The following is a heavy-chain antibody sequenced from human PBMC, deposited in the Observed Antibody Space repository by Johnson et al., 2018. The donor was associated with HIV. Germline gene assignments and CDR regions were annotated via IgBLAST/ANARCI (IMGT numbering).Heavy chain of an antibody. J-gene: IGHJ3*02. Sequence: QVQLVESGGGVVQPGGSLRLSCAASGFTFSSYGMHWVRQAPGKGLEWVAFIRYDGSNKYYADSVKGRFTISRDNSKNTLCLQMNSLRAEDTAVYYCARGVVGVLSNAFDIWGQGTMVTVSS. D-gene: IGHD1-26*01. CDR1: GFTFSSYG. V-gene: IGHV3-30*02. CDR3: ARGVVGVLSNAFDI. CDR2: IRYDGSNK.